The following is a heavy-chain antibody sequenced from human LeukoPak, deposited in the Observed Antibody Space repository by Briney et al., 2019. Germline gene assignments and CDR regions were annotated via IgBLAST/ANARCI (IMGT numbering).Heavy chain of an antibody. CDR3: ARGEVTTLSKYYFDY. Sequence: ASVKVSCKASGYTFTSYYMHWVRQAPGQGLEWMGIINPSGGSTSYAQKFQGRVTMTRDTSTSTVYMELSSLRSEDTAVYYCARGEVTTLSKYYFDYWGQGTLVTVSS. CDR2: INPSGGST. V-gene: IGHV1-46*01. CDR1: GYTFTSYY. J-gene: IGHJ4*02. D-gene: IGHD3-22*01.